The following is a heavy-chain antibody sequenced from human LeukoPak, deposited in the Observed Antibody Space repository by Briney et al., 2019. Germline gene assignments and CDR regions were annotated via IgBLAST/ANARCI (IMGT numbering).Heavy chain of an antibody. Sequence: PSQTLSLTCAVSGGSISSGGYSWSWIRQPPGKGLEWIGYIYHSGSTYYNPSLKSRVTISVDTSKNQFSLKLSSVTAADTAVYYCASSYYYDSSGYPNFDYWGQGTLVTVSS. D-gene: IGHD3-22*01. J-gene: IGHJ4*02. CDR1: GGSISSGGYS. V-gene: IGHV4-30-2*05. CDR3: ASSYYYDSSGYPNFDY. CDR2: IYHSGST.